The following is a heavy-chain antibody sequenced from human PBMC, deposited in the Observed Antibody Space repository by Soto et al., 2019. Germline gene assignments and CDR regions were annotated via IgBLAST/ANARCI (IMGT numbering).Heavy chain of an antibody. D-gene: IGHD5-18*01. V-gene: IGHV4-34*01. CDR1: GGSFSGYY. Sequence: PSETLSLTCAVYGGSFSGYYWSWIRQPPGKGLEWIGEINHSGSTNYNPSLKSRVTISVDTSKNQFSLKLSSVTAADTAVYYCARRGYSYAFRYWGQGTLVTVSS. J-gene: IGHJ4*02. CDR2: INHSGST. CDR3: ARRGYSYAFRY.